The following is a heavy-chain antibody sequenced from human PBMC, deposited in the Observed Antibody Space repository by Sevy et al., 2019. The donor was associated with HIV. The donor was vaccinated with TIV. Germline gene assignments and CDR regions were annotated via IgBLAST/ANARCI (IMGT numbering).Heavy chain of an antibody. Sequence: GGSLRLSCAASGFTFSDYYMSWIRQAPGKGLEWVSYISSSGSTIYYADSVKGRFTISRDNAKNSLYLQMNSLRAEVTAVYYCARSVDTAMMEATRTFDYWGQGTLVTVSS. D-gene: IGHD5-18*01. J-gene: IGHJ4*02. CDR2: ISSSGSTI. CDR1: GFTFSDYY. CDR3: ARSVDTAMMEATRTFDY. V-gene: IGHV3-11*04.